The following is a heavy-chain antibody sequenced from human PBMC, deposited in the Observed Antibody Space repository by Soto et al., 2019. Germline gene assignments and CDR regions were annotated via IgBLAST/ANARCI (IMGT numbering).Heavy chain of an antibody. V-gene: IGHV1-2*02. CDR3: ARDGLYDFWSGNRLQFDY. CDR2: INPNSGGT. D-gene: IGHD3-3*01. Sequence: ASVKVSCKASGYTFTGYYMHWVRQAPGQGLEWMGWINPNSGGTNYAQKFQGRVTMTRDTSISTAYMELSRPRSDDTAVYYCARDGLYDFWSGNRLQFDYWGQGTLVTVSS. J-gene: IGHJ4*02. CDR1: GYTFTGYY.